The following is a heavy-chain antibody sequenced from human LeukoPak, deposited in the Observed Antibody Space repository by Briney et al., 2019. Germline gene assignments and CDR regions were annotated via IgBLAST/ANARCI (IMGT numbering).Heavy chain of an antibody. CDR2: VSYSGRP. Sequence: SETLSLTCTVSGGSVGSSPYYWAWVRQPPGRELDWIGSVSYSGRPSYTPSLESRVTISVDTSKNQFSLKLSSVTAADTAVYYCARGSWLAAGTWWFDPWGQGTLVTVSS. J-gene: IGHJ5*02. CDR1: GGSVGSSPYY. V-gene: IGHV4-39*07. D-gene: IGHD6-13*01. CDR3: ARGSWLAAGTWWFDP.